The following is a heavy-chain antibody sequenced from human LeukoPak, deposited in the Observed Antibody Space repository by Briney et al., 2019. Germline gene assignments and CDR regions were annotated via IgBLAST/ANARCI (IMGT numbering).Heavy chain of an antibody. Sequence: SVNVSCKASGGTFSSYAISWVRQAPGQGLEWMGRIIPILGIANYAQKFQGRVTITADKSTSTAYMELSSLRSEDTAVYYCARTDSPDYDILTGYGTSWWFDPWGQGTLVTVSS. V-gene: IGHV1-69*04. J-gene: IGHJ5*02. D-gene: IGHD3-9*01. CDR1: GGTFSSYA. CDR3: ARTDSPDYDILTGYGTSWWFDP. CDR2: IIPILGIA.